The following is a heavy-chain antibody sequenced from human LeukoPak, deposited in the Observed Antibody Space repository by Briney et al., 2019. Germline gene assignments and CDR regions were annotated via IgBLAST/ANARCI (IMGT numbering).Heavy chain of an antibody. V-gene: IGHV4-30-2*01. J-gene: IGHJ5*02. CDR2: IYHSGST. CDR3: ARARDFWSGYYLDP. CDR1: GGSLSSGAYS. D-gene: IGHD3-3*01. Sequence: PSQTLSLTCAVSGGSLSSGAYSWSWIRQPPGKGLEWIGYIYHSGSTYYNPSLKSRVTISVDRSKNQFSQRLSSVTAADTAVYYCARARDFWSGYYLDPWGQGTLVTVSS.